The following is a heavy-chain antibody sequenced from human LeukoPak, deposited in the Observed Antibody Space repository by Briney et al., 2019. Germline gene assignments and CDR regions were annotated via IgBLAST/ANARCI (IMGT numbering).Heavy chain of an antibody. V-gene: IGHV1-46*01. CDR2: INVGSGST. J-gene: IGHJ4*02. D-gene: IGHD2-2*02. Sequence: ASVQVSCKASGYTFTNYYMHWVRQAPGQGLEWMGIINVGSGSTSYAQRFQGRVAMTRDTSTSTVYMDLSSLRSEDTAVYYCARGESSAAIAYWGQGTLVTASS. CDR3: ARGESSAAIAY. CDR1: GYTFTNYY.